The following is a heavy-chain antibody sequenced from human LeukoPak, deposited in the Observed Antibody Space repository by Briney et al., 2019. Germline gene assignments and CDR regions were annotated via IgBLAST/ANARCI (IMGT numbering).Heavy chain of an antibody. V-gene: IGHV1-46*01. CDR3: ARSPYTYGSLFYLDN. D-gene: IGHD5-18*01. CDR2: INPSGGTT. Sequence: ASVKVSCKASGYTFTHYYIHWVRQAPGQGLEWMGKINPSGGTTDYAQKFRGRVTLTRDTSTSTVYMELSSLRSEDTAVYYCARSPYTYGSLFYLDNWGQGTLVTVSS. CDR1: GYTFTHYY. J-gene: IGHJ4*02.